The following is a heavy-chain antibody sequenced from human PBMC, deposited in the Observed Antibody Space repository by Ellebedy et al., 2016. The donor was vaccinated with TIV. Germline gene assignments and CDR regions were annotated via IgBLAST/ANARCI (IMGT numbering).Heavy chain of an antibody. Sequence: PGGSLRLSCAASEFTFRSFPMHWVRQAPGKGLEWVALISYDGNNKYCADFVKGRFTISRDNSENTLYLQMNSLRAEDTAVYYCAKRLETGITAMEYFDSWGQGTLVTVSS. CDR2: ISYDGNNK. J-gene: IGHJ4*02. D-gene: IGHD5-18*01. CDR3: AKRLETGITAMEYFDS. V-gene: IGHV3-30*18. CDR1: EFTFRSFP.